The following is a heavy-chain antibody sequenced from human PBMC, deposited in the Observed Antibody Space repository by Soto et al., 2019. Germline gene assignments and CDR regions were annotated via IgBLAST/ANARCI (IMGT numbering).Heavy chain of an antibody. D-gene: IGHD1-26*01. CDR1: GGSISSHY. Sequence: SETLSLTCTVSGGSISSHYWSWIRQPPGKGLEWIGYIYYSGNTNYNPSLKSRVTISVDTSKNQFSLKLSSVTAADTAVYYCARGPYSGNPWYFDYWGQGTLVTVSS. V-gene: IGHV4-59*11. CDR3: ARGPYSGNPWYFDY. CDR2: IYYSGNT. J-gene: IGHJ4*02.